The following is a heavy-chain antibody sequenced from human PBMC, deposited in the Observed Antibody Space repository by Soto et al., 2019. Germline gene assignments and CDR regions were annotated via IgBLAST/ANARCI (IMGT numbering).Heavy chain of an antibody. CDR1: GFTFSGYA. V-gene: IGHV3-23*01. D-gene: IGHD5-12*01. CDR3: XXXRXRXTTXWHFDY. CDR2: IHGGGNSA. Sequence: EVQLLESGGALVQPGRSLRLSCAASGFTFSGYAMSWVRQAPGKGLEWVSVIHGGGNSAYYADSVKGRFTISRDNSKNTLYLQMSSLRGEDTAVYYCXXXRXRXTTXWHFDYWGQGTLVTVSS. J-gene: IGHJ4*02.